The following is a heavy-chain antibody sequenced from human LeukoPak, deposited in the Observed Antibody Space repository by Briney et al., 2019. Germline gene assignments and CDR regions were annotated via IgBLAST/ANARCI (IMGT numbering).Heavy chain of an antibody. CDR3: ARDRYYDSSGSGDY. CDR2: ISAYNGNT. V-gene: IGHV1-18*01. CDR1: GGTFSSYA. Sequence: ASVKVSCKASGGTFSSYAISWVRQAPGQGLEWMGWISAYNGNTNYAQKLQGRVTMTTDTSTSTAYMELRSLRSDDTAVYYCARDRYYDSSGSGDYWGQGTLVTVSS. J-gene: IGHJ4*02. D-gene: IGHD3-22*01.